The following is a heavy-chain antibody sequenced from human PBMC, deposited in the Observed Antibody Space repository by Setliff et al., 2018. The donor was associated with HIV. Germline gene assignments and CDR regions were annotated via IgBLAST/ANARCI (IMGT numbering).Heavy chain of an antibody. CDR2: ITGSGFTT. D-gene: IGHD6-19*01. V-gene: IGHV3-23*01. J-gene: IGHJ4*02. CDR1: GFTFSSYS. CDR3: AKDFGSGIPVAGTKSYYFDY. Sequence: PGGSLRLSCAASGFTFSSYSMHWVRQAPGKGLEWVSTITGSGFTTYYADSLKGRFTISRDNSKSTLYLQMNSLRAEDTAIYYCAKDFGSGIPVAGTKSYYFDYWGQGTLVTVSS.